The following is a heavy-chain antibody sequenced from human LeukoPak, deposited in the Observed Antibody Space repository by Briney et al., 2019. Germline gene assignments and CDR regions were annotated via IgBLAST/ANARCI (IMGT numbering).Heavy chain of an antibody. CDR1: GFTFSSYG. CDR2: IWYDGSNK. Sequence: PGGSLRLSCAASGFTFSSYGMHWVRQAPGKGLEWVAVIWYDGSNKYYADSVKGRFTISRDNSKNTLYLQMNSLRAEDTAVYYCAKGGVIVATIDFDYWGQGTLVTVSS. V-gene: IGHV3-30*02. CDR3: AKGGVIVATIDFDY. J-gene: IGHJ4*02. D-gene: IGHD5-12*01.